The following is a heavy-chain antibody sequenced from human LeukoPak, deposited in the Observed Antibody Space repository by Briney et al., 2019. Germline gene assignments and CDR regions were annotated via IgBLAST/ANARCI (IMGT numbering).Heavy chain of an antibody. J-gene: IGHJ6*03. CDR1: GGSISSSSYY. V-gene: IGHV4-39*07. D-gene: IGHD1-26*01. Sequence: SETLSLTCTVSGGSISSSSYYWGWIRQPPGKGLEWIGSIYYSGSTYYNPSLKSRVTISVDTSKNQFSLKLSSVTAADTAVYYCARDWVGAGIDYYYYMDVWGKGTTVTVSS. CDR3: ARDWVGAGIDYYYYMDV. CDR2: IYYSGST.